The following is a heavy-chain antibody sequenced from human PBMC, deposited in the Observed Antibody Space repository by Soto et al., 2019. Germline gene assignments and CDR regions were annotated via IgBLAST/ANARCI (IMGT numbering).Heavy chain of an antibody. J-gene: IGHJ5*02. V-gene: IGHV4-39*01. D-gene: IGHD6-13*01. CDR2: VFYSGIT. CDR1: GASISKTYYY. Sequence: SETLSLTCSVSGASISKTYYYWGWVRQTPEKGLEWIGTVFYSGITYYNPSLESRVTISIDRSQNQFSLKLTSVTAADTAVYYCARPDALSGTGWFDPWGRGTLVTVSS. CDR3: ARPDALSGTGWFDP.